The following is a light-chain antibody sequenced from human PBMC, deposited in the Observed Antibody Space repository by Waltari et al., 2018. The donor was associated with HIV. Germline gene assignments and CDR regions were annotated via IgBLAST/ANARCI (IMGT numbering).Light chain of an antibody. V-gene: IGLV3-25*03. CDR1: QLGDKF. CDR2: KDT. Sequence: SYELTQPPSVSVSPGQTASITCSGDQLGDKFVYWYQQKPGQAPVLVIYKDTERPSGIPERFSGSTSGTTVTLTISGVQAEDESDFYCQSADSTGSVVFGGGTKLTVL. J-gene: IGLJ2*01. CDR3: QSADSTGSVV.